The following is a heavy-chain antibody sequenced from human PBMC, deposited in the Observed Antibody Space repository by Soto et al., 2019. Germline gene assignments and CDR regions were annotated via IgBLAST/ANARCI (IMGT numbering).Heavy chain of an antibody. V-gene: IGHV1-18*01. J-gene: IGHJ4*02. CDR2: INDYNGNT. Sequence: QVQLVQSGAEVKKPGASVKVSCKASGYTFTTYGISWVRQAPGQGLEWMGWINDYNGNTNYAQKLQGRVTMTTDTSTSPAYMELRSLRSEATAVYYCARDSVAGTYFDYWGQGTLVTVSS. D-gene: IGHD6-19*01. CDR3: ARDSVAGTYFDY. CDR1: GYTFTTYG.